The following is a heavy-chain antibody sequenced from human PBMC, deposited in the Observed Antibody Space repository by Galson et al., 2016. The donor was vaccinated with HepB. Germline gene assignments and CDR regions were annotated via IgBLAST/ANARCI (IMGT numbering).Heavy chain of an antibody. Sequence: SETLSLTCAVSGGSMSSYYWSWIRQPPGKGLEWIGNIYYSGGTKYNPSPKSRVTISVDTSKNQFSLKVTSVTAADTAVYYCARNEGRPYYFDYWGQGTLVFVSS. D-gene: IGHD3-10*01. J-gene: IGHJ4*02. V-gene: IGHV4-59*01. CDR2: IYYSGGT. CDR3: ARNEGRPYYFDY. CDR1: GGSMSSYY.